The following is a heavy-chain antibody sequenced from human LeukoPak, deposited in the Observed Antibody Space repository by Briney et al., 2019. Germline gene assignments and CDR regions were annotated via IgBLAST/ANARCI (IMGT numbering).Heavy chain of an antibody. CDR3: AIAAGRGVVVIR. CDR2: IYYSGGT. Sequence: PSETLSLTCTVSGGSISSSSYYWGWIRQPPGKGLEWIGSIYYSGGTYYNPSLKSRVTISVDTSKNQFSLKLSSVTAADTAVYYCAIAAGRGVVVIRWGQGTLVTVSS. J-gene: IGHJ4*02. D-gene: IGHD3-22*01. V-gene: IGHV4-39*07. CDR1: GGSISSSSYY.